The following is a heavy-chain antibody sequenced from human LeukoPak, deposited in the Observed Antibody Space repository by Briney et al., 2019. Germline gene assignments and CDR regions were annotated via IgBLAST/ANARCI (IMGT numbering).Heavy chain of an antibody. CDR1: GGSISSSSYY. D-gene: IGHD3-22*01. V-gene: IGHV4-39*01. CDR3: ARGLGASYYDSSGYHLFDY. J-gene: IGHJ4*02. CDR2: IYYSGST. Sequence: PSETLSLTCTVSGGSISSSSYYWGWIRQPPGKGLEWIGSIYYSGSTYYNPSLKSRVTISVDTSKNQFSLKLSSVTAADTAVYYCARGLGASYYDSSGYHLFDYWGQGTLVTVSS.